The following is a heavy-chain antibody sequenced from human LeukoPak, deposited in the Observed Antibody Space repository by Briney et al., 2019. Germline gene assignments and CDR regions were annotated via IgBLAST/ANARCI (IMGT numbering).Heavy chain of an antibody. D-gene: IGHD5-12*01. Sequence: PGGSLRLSCAASGFTVSSNHMSWVRQAPGKGLEWVSVIYSGGSTYYADSVKGRFTISRDNPKNTLYLQMNSLRAEDTAVYYCARGLPHSGYDHPFDYWGQGTLVTVSS. V-gene: IGHV3-66*01. J-gene: IGHJ4*02. CDR1: GFTVSSNH. CDR2: IYSGGST. CDR3: ARGLPHSGYDHPFDY.